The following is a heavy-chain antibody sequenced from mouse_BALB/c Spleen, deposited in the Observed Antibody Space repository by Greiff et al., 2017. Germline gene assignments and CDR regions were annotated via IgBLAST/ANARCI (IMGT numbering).Heavy chain of an antibody. CDR2: ISYDGSN. CDR3: ASPIYYDYGYYAMDY. D-gene: IGHD2-4*01. V-gene: IGHV3-6*02. CDR1: GYSITSGYY. J-gene: IGHJ4*01. Sequence: DVKLQESGPGLVKPSQSLSLTCSVTGYSITSGYYWNWIRQFPGNKLEWMGYISYDGSNNYNPSLKNRISITRDTSKNQFFLKLNSVTTEDTATYYCASPIYYDYGYYAMDYWGQGTSVTVSS.